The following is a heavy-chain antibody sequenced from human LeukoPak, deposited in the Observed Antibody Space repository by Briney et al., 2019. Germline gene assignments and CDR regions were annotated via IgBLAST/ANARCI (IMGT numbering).Heavy chain of an antibody. D-gene: IGHD2-21*02. CDR2: IYYSGST. CDR3: ARFMVVTAIPYYYYYMDV. V-gene: IGHV4-59*11. CDR1: GGSISSHY. J-gene: IGHJ6*03. Sequence: SETLSLTCTVSGGSISSHYWSWIRQPPGKGLEWLGYIYYSGSTNYNPSLKSRVTISVDASKNQFSLKLSSVTAADTAVYYCARFMVVTAIPYYYYYMDVWGKGTTVTVSS.